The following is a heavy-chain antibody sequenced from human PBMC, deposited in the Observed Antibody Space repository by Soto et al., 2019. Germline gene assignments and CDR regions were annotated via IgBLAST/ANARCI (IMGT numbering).Heavy chain of an antibody. CDR1: GYSFTNYW. D-gene: IGHD1-1*01. Sequence: GASLKISCKASGYSFTNYWIGWMRQMPGKGLEWMGVIFPGDSDIRYSPSFQGQVTISVDKSISTAYLQWNSLKASDTAMSYRARHGQPSQYYYFQYGLDVCGEGTTVTV. CDR3: ARHGQPSQYYYFQYGLDV. V-gene: IGHV5-51*01. J-gene: IGHJ6*02. CDR2: IFPGDSDI.